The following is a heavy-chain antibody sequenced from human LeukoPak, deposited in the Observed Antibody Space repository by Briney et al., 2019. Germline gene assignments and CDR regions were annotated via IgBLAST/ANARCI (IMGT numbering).Heavy chain of an antibody. CDR1: GFTFSSYS. J-gene: IGHJ4*02. CDR3: ARVLTGDYDSSGYYGY. V-gene: IGHV3-48*04. Sequence: GGSLRLSCAASGFTFSSYSMNWVRQAPGKGLEWVSYISSSGSTIYYAGSVKGRFTISRDNAKNSLYLQMNSLRAEDTAVYYCARVLTGDYDSSGYYGYWGQGTLVTVSS. D-gene: IGHD3-22*01. CDR2: ISSSGSTI.